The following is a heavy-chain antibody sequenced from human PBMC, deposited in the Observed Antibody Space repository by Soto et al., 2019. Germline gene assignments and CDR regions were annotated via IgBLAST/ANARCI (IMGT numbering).Heavy chain of an antibody. J-gene: IGHJ4*02. CDR3: ATTRVPYVSAVE. CDR2: MHHSGRT. Sequence: QVQLQESGPGLVKPSGTLSLTCDVSGGSIDSSDWLTWVRQPPGKGLQWIGEMHHSGRTNYSPSLMGRVTISADKSKSHFSLNLTSVTAADTAVYYCATTRVPYVSAVEWGQGTLVTVSS. V-gene: IGHV4-4*02. D-gene: IGHD3-10*01. CDR1: GGSIDSSDW.